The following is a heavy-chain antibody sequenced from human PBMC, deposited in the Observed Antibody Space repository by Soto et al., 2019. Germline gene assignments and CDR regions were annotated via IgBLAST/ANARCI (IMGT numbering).Heavy chain of an antibody. CDR2: ISGSSSYI. Sequence: EVQLLESGGGLVQPGGSLRLSCAASGFTFSSYAMSWVRQAPGKGLEWVSAISGSSSYIYYADSVKGRFTISRDNAKNSLYLQMNSLRAEDTAVYYCAGDRNMNPIDSHFDYWGQGTLVTVSS. V-gene: IGHV3-21*01. D-gene: IGHD3-16*02. CDR1: GFTFSSYA. CDR3: AGDRNMNPIDSHFDY. J-gene: IGHJ4*02.